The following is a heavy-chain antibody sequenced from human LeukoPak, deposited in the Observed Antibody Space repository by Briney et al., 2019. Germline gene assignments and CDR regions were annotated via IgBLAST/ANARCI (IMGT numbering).Heavy chain of an antibody. V-gene: IGHV4-59*01. CDR2: IYYSVST. Sequence: SETLSLTCTVSGGSISSYYWSWIRQPPGKGLEWIGYIYYSVSTNYNPSLKSRVTISVDTSKNQFSLKLSSVTAADMAVYYCARWTWGNFDYWGQGTLVTVSS. CDR3: ARWTWGNFDY. J-gene: IGHJ4*02. D-gene: IGHD3-16*01. CDR1: GGSISSYY.